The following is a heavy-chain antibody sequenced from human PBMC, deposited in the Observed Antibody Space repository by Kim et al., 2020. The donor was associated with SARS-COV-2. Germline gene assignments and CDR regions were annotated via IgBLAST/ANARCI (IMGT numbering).Heavy chain of an antibody. V-gene: IGHV1-3*01. Sequence: ASVKVSCKASGYTFTSYAMHWVRQAPGQRLEWMGWINAGNGNTKYSQKFQGRVTITRDTSASTAYMELSSLRSEDTAVYYCARDLAISSWYARDTGNYFDYWGQGTLVTVSS. CDR2: INAGNGNT. CDR1: GYTFTSYA. D-gene: IGHD6-13*01. J-gene: IGHJ4*02. CDR3: ARDLAISSWYARDTGNYFDY.